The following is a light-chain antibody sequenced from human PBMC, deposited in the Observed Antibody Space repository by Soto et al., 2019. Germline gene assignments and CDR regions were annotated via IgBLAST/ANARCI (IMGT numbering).Light chain of an antibody. CDR2: EVS. V-gene: IGLV2-8*01. CDR3: SSYAGSNNSV. Sequence: QSVLTQPPSASGSPGQSVTISCTVTSGDVGGYNYVSWYQQHPGKAPKLMIFEVSERPSGVPDRFSASKSGNTASLTVSGLQAEDEADYYCSSYAGSNNSVFGTGTKVTVL. J-gene: IGLJ1*01. CDR1: SGDVGGYNY.